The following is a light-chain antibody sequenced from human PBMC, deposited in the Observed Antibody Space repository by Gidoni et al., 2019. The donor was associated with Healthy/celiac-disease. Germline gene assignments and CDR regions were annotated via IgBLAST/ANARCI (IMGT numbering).Light chain of an antibody. CDR3: CSYAGSSTWV. CDR2: EGS. V-gene: IGLV2-23*01. CDR1: SSDVGSYNL. J-gene: IGLJ3*02. Sequence: QSALTQPASVSGSPGQSITISCTGTSSDVGSYNLVPWYQQHPGKAPKPMIYEGSKRPSGVSNRFPGFKSGNTAPLTISGPQAEEEAYYYCCSYAGSSTWVFGGGTKLTVL.